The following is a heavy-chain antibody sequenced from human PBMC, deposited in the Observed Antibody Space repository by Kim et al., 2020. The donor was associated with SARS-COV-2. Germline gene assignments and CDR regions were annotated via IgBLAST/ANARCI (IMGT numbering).Heavy chain of an antibody. CDR2: INPSGGST. V-gene: IGHV1-46*01. D-gene: IGHD3-3*01. CDR3: ARDLARSGYYYYYYYYGMDV. CDR1: GYTFTSYY. Sequence: ASVKVSCKASGYTFTSYYMHWVRQAPGQGLEWMGIINPSGGSTSYAQKFQGRVTMTRDTSTSTVYMELSSLRSEDTAVYYCARDLARSGYYYYYYYYGMDVWGQGTTVTVSS. J-gene: IGHJ6*02.